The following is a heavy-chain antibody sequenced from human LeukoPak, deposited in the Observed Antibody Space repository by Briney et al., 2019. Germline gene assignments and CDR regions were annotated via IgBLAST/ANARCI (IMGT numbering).Heavy chain of an antibody. CDR1: GFTFSSNY. CDR2: IYSGGST. CDR3: ARDTYYYDSSGYYFSD. Sequence: GGSLRLSCAASGFTFSSNYMSWVRQAPGKGLEWVSVIYSGGSTYYADSVKGRFTISRDNSKNTLYLQMNSLRAEDTAVYYCARDTYYYDSSGYYFSDWGQGTLVTVSS. V-gene: IGHV3-66*01. D-gene: IGHD3-22*01. J-gene: IGHJ4*02.